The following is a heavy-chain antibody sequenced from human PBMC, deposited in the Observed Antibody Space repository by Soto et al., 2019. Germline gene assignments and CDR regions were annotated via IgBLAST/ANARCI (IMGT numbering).Heavy chain of an antibody. V-gene: IGHV4-30-4*01. Sequence: PSETLSLTCAVSGGSISSTDHYWSWIRQPPGKGLEWIGYIYYSGSTYYNPSLKSRVTISVDTSKNQFSLKLTSVTAADTAVYYCARCGSSCSLVFWGQGTLVTVSS. J-gene: IGHJ4*02. CDR1: GGSISSTDHY. D-gene: IGHD2-15*01. CDR2: IYYSGST. CDR3: ARCGSSCSLVF.